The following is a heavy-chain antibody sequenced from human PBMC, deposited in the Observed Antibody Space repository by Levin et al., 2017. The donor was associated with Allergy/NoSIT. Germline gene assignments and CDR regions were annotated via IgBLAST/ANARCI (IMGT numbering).Heavy chain of an antibody. CDR2: ISYDGSNK. CDR1: GFTFSSYA. J-gene: IGHJ4*02. Sequence: GGSLRLSCVGSGFTFSSYAMHWVRQAPGKGLEWVAVISYDGSNKYYADSVKGRFTISRDNSRNTLYLQMNSLRAEDTAVYYCARGWPAYDGTKYYFDSWGQGTLVTVSS. V-gene: IGHV3-30*04. CDR3: ARGWPAYDGTKYYFDS. D-gene: IGHD3-22*01.